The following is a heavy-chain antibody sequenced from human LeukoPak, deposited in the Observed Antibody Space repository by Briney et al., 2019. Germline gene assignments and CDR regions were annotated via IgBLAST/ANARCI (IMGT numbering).Heavy chain of an antibody. J-gene: IGHJ5*02. CDR1: GGTFSSYA. D-gene: IGHD2-2*01. V-gene: IGHV1-69*01. Sequence: SVKVSCKASGGTFSSYAISWVRQAPGQGLEWMGGIIPIFGTANYAQKFQGRVTITADESTSTAYMELSSLRSEDTAVYYCARDLGYCSSTSCYGDSDWFDPWGQGTLVSVSS. CDR2: IIPIFGTA. CDR3: ARDLGYCSSTSCYGDSDWFDP.